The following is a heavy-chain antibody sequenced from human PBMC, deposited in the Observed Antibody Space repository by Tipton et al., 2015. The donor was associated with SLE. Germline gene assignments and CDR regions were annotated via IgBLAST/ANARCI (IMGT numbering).Heavy chain of an antibody. J-gene: IGHJ3*02. Sequence: TLSLTCAVYGGSFSDSYWSWIRQPPGKGLEWIGQINHSGSTNYNPSLKSRVTISAGTSKNQLSLKLTSVAAADTAVYYCARVSAILSAFDIWGQGTLVTVSS. CDR1: GGSFSDSY. CDR3: ARVSAILSAFDI. CDR2: INHSGST. V-gene: IGHV4-34*01.